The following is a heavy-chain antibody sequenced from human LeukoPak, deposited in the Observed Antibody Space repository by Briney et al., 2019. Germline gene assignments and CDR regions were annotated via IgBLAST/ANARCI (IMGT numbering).Heavy chain of an antibody. CDR3: ARRYDGFDY. CDR2: ISYDGSNK. J-gene: IGHJ4*02. CDR1: GYTFSSYA. Sequence: GGCLRLSCAASGYTFSSYAPHWVRQAPGRGLEWVAVISYDGSNKYYADSVKGRFSISRDNSKNTLYLQMNSLRAEDTAVYYCARRYDGFDYWGQGTLVTVSS. D-gene: IGHD3-3*01. V-gene: IGHV3-30-3*01.